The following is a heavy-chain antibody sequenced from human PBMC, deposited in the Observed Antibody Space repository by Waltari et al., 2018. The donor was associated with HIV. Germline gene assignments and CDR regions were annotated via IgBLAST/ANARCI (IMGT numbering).Heavy chain of an antibody. CDR3: ARDFWGGYYYGMDV. D-gene: IGHD3-16*01. CDR1: GFTFSGYG. Sequence: ELELVESGGGQVTPGGSLRLSRAASGFTFSGYGMNWARQAPGKGLEWVSSIRSSSSYIYYADSVKGRFTISRDNAKNPLYLQMNSLRAEDTAVYYCARDFWGGYYYGMDVWGQGTTVTVSS. V-gene: IGHV3-21*01. CDR2: IRSSSSYI. J-gene: IGHJ6*02.